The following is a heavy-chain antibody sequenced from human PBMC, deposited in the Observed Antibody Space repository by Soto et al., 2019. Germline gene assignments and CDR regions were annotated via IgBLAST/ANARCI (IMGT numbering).Heavy chain of an antibody. CDR1: GGSISSDY. CDR2: MYYSGST. D-gene: IGHD3-22*01. J-gene: IGHJ4*02. V-gene: IGHV4-59*08. Sequence: SETLSLTCTVSGGSISSDYWSWIRQPPGKGLEWIGYMYYSGSTNYNPSLKSRVTISADTSKNQFSLKLSSVTAADTAVYYCARQYYYDSSFPFDYWGQGTLVTVSS. CDR3: ARQYYYDSSFPFDY.